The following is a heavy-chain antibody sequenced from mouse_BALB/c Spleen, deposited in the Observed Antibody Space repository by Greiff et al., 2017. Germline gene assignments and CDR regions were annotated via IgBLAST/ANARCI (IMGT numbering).Heavy chain of an antibody. V-gene: IGHV2-9*02. Sequence: QVQLKESGPGLVAPSQSLSITCTVSGFSLTSYGVHWVRQPPGKGLEWLGVIWAGGSTNYNSALMSRLSISKDNSKSQVFLKMNSLQTDDTAMYYCARGLGLPFAYWGQGTLVTVSA. CDR2: IWAGGST. J-gene: IGHJ3*01. D-gene: IGHD3-1*01. CDR3: ARGLGLPFAY. CDR1: GFSLTSYG.